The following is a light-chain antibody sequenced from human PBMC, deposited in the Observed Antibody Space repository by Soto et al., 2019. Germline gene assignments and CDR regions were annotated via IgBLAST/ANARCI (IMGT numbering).Light chain of an antibody. CDR1: NSDVGGYDF. CDR2: DVT. Sequence: QSALTQRLSVSGSPGQSVTISCTGTNSDVGGYDFVSWYQQHPGEAPKLLIYDVTNRPSGVPHRFSGSKSGNTASLTISGLQPDDEADYYCCSYAGNYIYVFGTGTKVTVL. J-gene: IGLJ1*01. CDR3: CSYAGNYIYV. V-gene: IGLV2-11*01.